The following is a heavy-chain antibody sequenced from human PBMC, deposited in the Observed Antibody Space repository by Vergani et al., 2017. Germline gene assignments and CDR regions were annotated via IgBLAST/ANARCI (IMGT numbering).Heavy chain of an antibody. J-gene: IGHJ4*02. V-gene: IGHV4-39*01. CDR1: GGSTNSSSYY. CDR2: IYYSGST. CDR3: ASGAYYFDY. Sequence: QLQLQESGPGLVKPSETLSLTCHVSGGSTNSSSYYWGLIRQPPGKGLEWIGNIYYSGSTYYNPSLKSRVTISVDTSKNQFSLKLSSVTAADRAVYYRASGAYYFDYWGQGTLVTVSS.